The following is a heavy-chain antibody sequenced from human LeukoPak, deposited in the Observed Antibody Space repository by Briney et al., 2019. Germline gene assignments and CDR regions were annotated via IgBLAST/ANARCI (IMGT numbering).Heavy chain of an antibody. V-gene: IGHV3-43*01. Sequence: GGSLRLSCAASGFTFDDYTMHWVRQAPGKGLEWVSLISWDGGSTYYADSVKGRFTISRDNSKNSLYLQMNSLRTEDTALYYCATAERGWRWLQLDYWGQGTLVTVSS. D-gene: IGHD5-24*01. CDR2: ISWDGGST. J-gene: IGHJ4*02. CDR1: GFTFDDYT. CDR3: ATAERGWRWLQLDY.